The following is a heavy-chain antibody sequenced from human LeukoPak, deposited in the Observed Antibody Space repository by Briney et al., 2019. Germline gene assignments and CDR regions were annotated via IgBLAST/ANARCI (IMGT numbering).Heavy chain of an antibody. J-gene: IGHJ4*02. Sequence: PGGSLRLSCAASGLTFSSHAMHWVRQAPGKGLEYVSAIVSNGGKTYYADSVRGRFTISRDNSKDTVYLQMGSLRPEDTAVYYCARGGYYAATDIWGQGALVTVSS. D-gene: IGHD3-3*01. CDR2: IVSNGGKT. CDR3: ARGGYYAATDI. V-gene: IGHV3-64*02. CDR1: GLTFSSHA.